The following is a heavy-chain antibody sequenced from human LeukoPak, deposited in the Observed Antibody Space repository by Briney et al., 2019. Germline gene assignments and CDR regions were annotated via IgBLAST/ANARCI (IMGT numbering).Heavy chain of an antibody. J-gene: IGHJ6*03. CDR2: IIPMSGTV. Sequence: GASVKVSCKASGGTFSTFGIGWVRQAPGQGLEWMGGIIPMSGTVNNAQKFQGRVTITADKSTGTAYMELSSLRSDDTAVYYCARVAAAGAYYYYYMDVWGKGTTVTVSS. V-gene: IGHV1-69*06. CDR1: GGTFSTFG. D-gene: IGHD6-13*01. CDR3: ARVAAAGAYYYYYMDV.